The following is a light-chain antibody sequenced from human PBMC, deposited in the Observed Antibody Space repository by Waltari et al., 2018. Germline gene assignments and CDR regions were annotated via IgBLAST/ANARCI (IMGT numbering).Light chain of an antibody. CDR2: EVT. J-gene: IGLJ1*01. CDR3: SSFADTNPFV. V-gene: IGLV2-8*01. Sequence: QSALTQPPSASGSPGQSVTISCTGTSSDVGRYNYVSWYQQHPGKAPKLIIYEVTKRPSGVPDRFSGSKSGNTASLTVSGLQAEDEADDYCSSFADTNPFVFGTGTKVTVL. CDR1: SSDVGRYNY.